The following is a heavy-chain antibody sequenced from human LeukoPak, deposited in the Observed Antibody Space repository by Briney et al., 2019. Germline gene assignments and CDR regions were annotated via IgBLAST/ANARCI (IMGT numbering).Heavy chain of an antibody. V-gene: IGHV4-39*01. CDR2: IYFSGST. D-gene: IGHD5-24*01. CDR3: ATQGYNNQTMDV. Sequence: SETLSLTCTVSGDSIRTTRYWGWIRQPHGKGLEWIGAIYFSGSTYYNPSLKSRAMISVDTSRNQFSLKLTSVTAADTAAYYCATQGYNNQTMDVWGQGTTVTVSS. J-gene: IGHJ6*02. CDR1: GDSIRTTRY.